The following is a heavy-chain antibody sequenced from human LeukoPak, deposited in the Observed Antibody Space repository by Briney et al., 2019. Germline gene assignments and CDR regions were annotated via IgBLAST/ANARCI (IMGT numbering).Heavy chain of an antibody. V-gene: IGHV4-34*01. CDR1: GWSVSGYY. J-gene: IGHJ5*02. CDR3: AICSWYDPNWFDP. D-gene: IGHD6-13*01. Sequence: SETLSLTCAVYGWSVSGYYWSWVRQPPGKGLEWMGEINHSGSTNYNPSLKSRVTISVDTYKNQFSLKHTSVTAAARLVYYCAICSWYDPNWFDPWGQGTLVTVSS. CDR2: INHSGST.